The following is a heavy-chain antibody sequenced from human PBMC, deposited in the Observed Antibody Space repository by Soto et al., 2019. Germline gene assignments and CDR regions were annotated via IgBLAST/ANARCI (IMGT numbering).Heavy chain of an antibody. D-gene: IGHD5-12*01. CDR2: INPSGSST. V-gene: IGHV1-46*01. CDR3: ARNHGDKMATTGPDY. CDR1: GYTFTSYY. J-gene: IGHJ4*02. Sequence: QVQLVQSGAEVKKPGASVKVSCKASGYTFTSYYMHWVRQAPGQGLEWMGIINPSGSSTSYAQKCQGRGTKTRDTSTSTGDMELSSRRTEDTAGDYCARNHGDKMATTGPDYWGQGTLVTVSS.